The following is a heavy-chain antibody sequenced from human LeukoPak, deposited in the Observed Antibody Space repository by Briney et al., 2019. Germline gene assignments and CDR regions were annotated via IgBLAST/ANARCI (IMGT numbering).Heavy chain of an antibody. CDR1: GGSISSTSYY. CDR2: IYYSGTA. D-gene: IGHD3-3*01. CDR3: ARHGSAFRYDSAFDP. V-gene: IGHV4-39*01. J-gene: IGHJ5*02. Sequence: SETLSLTCTVSGGSISSTSYYWGWIRQPPGRGLEWLGSIYYSGTAYYNPSLKSRVAMSVDTSKNQFSLKLTSVTAADTAVYYCARHGSAFRYDSAFDPWGQGTLVTVSS.